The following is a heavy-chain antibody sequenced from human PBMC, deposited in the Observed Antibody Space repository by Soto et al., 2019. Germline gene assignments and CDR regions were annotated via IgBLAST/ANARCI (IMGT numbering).Heavy chain of an antibody. CDR1: GFTFSSYA. CDR2: ISGSGGNP. J-gene: IGHJ4*02. V-gene: IGHV3-23*01. Sequence: EVQLLESGGGLVQPGGSLRLSCAASGFTFSSYAMTWVRQAPGKGLEWVSTISGSGGNPYYADSVKGRFTISRDNSRNTLYLQMNSLRAEDTAVYYCAMGIFDYWGQGTLVTVSS. D-gene: IGHD7-27*01. CDR3: AMGIFDY.